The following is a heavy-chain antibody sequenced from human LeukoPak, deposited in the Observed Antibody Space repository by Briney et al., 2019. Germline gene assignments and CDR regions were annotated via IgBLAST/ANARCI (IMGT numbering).Heavy chain of an antibody. CDR3: ARPRGGAYAGAFDI. D-gene: IGHD1-26*01. Sequence: NPSETLSLACTVSLDSTTSNFWSWVRQPPGKGLEWVGEIHRSGSPNYNPSLQSRVTISIDRSRNQIVLELSSVTAADTAVYYCARPRGGAYAGAFDIWGQGTMVTVSS. CDR2: IHRSGSP. CDR1: LDSTTSNF. J-gene: IGHJ3*02. V-gene: IGHV4-4*02.